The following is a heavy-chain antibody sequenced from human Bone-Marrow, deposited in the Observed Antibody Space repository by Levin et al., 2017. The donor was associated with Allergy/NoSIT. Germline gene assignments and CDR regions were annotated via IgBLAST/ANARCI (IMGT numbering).Heavy chain of an antibody. J-gene: IGHJ3*02. V-gene: IGHV3-11*01. CDR1: GFTFSDYY. Sequence: GESLKISCAASGFTFSDYYMSWIRQAPGKGLEWVSYISSSGSTIYYADSVKGRFTISRDNAKNSLYLQMNSLRAEDTAVYYCARGRSAVAGSRDAFDIWGQGTMVTVSS. CDR2: ISSSGSTI. CDR3: ARGRSAVAGSRDAFDI. D-gene: IGHD4-23*01.